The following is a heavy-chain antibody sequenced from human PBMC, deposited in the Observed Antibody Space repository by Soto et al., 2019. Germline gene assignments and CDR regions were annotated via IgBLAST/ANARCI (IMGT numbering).Heavy chain of an antibody. D-gene: IGHD6-13*01. CDR1: GFTFSSFA. CDR3: ARDRAIAAAGNFDY. V-gene: IGHV3-30-3*01. Sequence: PGGSLRLSCAASGFTFSSFAMHWVRQAPGKGLEWVALISYDGSNKYYADSVKGRFTVSRDNSKNALYLQMNSLRGEDTAVYYCARDRAIAAAGNFDYWGQGTLVTVSS. J-gene: IGHJ4*02. CDR2: ISYDGSNK.